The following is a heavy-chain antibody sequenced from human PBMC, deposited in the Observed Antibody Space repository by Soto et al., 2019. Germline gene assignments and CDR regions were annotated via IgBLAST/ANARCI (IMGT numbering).Heavy chain of an antibody. V-gene: IGHV4-39*01. Sequence: QLQLQESGPGLVKPSETLSLTCTVSGGSISSSSYYWGWIRQPPGKGLEWIGSIYYSGSTYYNPSLKSRVTISVDTSKNQFSLKLSSVTAADTAVYYCARRLGSSSWYEKGAFDIWGQGTMVTVSS. CDR3: ARRLGSSSWYEKGAFDI. CDR1: GGSISSSSYY. J-gene: IGHJ3*02. D-gene: IGHD6-13*01. CDR2: IYYSGST.